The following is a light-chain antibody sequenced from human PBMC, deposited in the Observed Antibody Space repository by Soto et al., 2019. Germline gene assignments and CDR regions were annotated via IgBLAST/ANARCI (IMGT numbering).Light chain of an antibody. Sequence: EIVLTQSPGTLSVSPGERAALSCKASQSVTSNYLAWYQQRPGQAPRLLIYAANRRATGSPDRLTGSGSGTDFNLTISSLXPEDSALYYCQQYAGXPWTFGQGTRVEIK. CDR2: AAN. CDR1: QSVTSNY. J-gene: IGKJ1*01. V-gene: IGKV3-20*01. CDR3: QQYAGXPWT.